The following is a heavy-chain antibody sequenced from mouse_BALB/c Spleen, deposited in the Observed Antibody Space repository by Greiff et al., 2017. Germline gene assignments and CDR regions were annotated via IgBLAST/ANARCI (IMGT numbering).Heavy chain of an antibody. Sequence: EVKVVESGGGLVKPGGSLKLSCAASGFTFSSYAMSWVRQTPEKRLEWVASISSGGSTYYPDSVKGRFTISRDNARNILYLQMSSLRSEDTAMYYCARPDVYYFDYWGQGTTLTVSS. V-gene: IGHV5-6-5*01. CDR2: ISSGGST. J-gene: IGHJ2*01. CDR1: GFTFSSYA. CDR3: ARPDVYYFDY.